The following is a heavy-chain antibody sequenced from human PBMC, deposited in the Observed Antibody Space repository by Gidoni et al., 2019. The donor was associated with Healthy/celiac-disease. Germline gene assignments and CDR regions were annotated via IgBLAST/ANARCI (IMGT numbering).Heavy chain of an antibody. J-gene: IGHJ4*02. CDR2: TYYSSKWYN. CDR1: GDRVPSNSAA. Sequence: QVQLQQSGPGLVKPSQTISLTCAISGDRVPSNSAAWNWSRQYPSRGLEWLGRTYYSSKWYNDYAVSVKSRITIYPDTSKNQFSLQLNSVTPEDTAVYYCARGPITGTVVDYWGQGTLVTVSS. CDR3: ARGPITGTVVDY. V-gene: IGHV6-1*01. D-gene: IGHD1-1*01.